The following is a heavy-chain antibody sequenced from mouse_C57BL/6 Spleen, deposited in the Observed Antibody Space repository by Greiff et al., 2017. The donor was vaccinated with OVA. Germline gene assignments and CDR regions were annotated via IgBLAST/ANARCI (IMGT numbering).Heavy chain of an antibody. D-gene: IGHD2-3*01. CDR1: GFTFSSYG. Sequence: EVQRVESGGDLVKPGGSLKLSCAASGFTFSSYGMSWVRQTPDKRLEWVATISSGGSYTYYPDSVKGRFTISRDNAKNTLYLQMSSLKSEDTAMYYCARLRDGYYHYAMDYWGQGTSVTVSS. CDR3: ARLRDGYYHYAMDY. CDR2: ISSGGSYT. V-gene: IGHV5-6*01. J-gene: IGHJ4*01.